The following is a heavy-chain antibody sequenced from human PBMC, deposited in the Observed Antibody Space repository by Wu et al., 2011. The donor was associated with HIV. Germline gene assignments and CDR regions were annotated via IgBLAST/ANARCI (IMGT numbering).Heavy chain of an antibody. CDR3: ARHPTYFSDSSGYYYFDY. V-gene: IGHV1-18*01. Sequence: QVQLVQSGAEVKKSGSSVKVSCKASGYTFNSYGISWVRQAPGQGLEWMGWISAYNGDTNYAQRLQDRITLTTDTSARTAHMELRSLRSDDTAVYFCARHPTYFSDSSGYYYFDYWGQGTLVTVSS. CDR2: ISAYNGDT. D-gene: IGHD3-22*01. CDR1: GYTFNSYG. J-gene: IGHJ4*02.